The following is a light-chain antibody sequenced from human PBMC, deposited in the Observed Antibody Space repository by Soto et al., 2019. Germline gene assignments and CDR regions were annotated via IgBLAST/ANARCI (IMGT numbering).Light chain of an antibody. Sequence: DIQMTQSPSTLSASVGDRVTITCRASQRIGIWLAWYHQKPGKAPKLLIYKASSLKSEVPSRFSGVGFGTNGTLSISILQPYDFAIYYCQQYDSYVTFGQLTKLDIK. J-gene: IGKJ2*01. CDR1: QRIGIW. CDR2: KAS. V-gene: IGKV1-5*03. CDR3: QQYDSYVT.